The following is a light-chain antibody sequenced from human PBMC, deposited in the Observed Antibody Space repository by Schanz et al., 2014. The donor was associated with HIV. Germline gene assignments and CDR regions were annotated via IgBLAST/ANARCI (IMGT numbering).Light chain of an antibody. CDR3: NSYSHSNTYV. Sequence: QSALTQPASVSGSPGQSITISCTGTSSDVGADNSVSWYQQHPGRAPRLLVYDVTYRPSGVSNRFSGSKSGNTASLTISGLQPEDEADYYCNSYSHSNTYVFGGGTKLTVL. CDR2: DVT. J-gene: IGLJ2*01. CDR1: SSDVGADNS. V-gene: IGLV2-14*03.